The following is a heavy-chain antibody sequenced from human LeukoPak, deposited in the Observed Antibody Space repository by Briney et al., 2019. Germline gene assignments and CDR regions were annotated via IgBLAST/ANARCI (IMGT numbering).Heavy chain of an antibody. J-gene: IGHJ4*02. Sequence: GRSLRLSCAASGFTFSSYAMSWVRQAPGKGLEWVSAISGSGGSTYYADSVKGRFTISRDNSKNTLYLQMNSLRAEDTAVYYCAKHPGYCSSTSCSHFDYWGQGTLVTVSS. V-gene: IGHV3-23*01. CDR1: GFTFSSYA. CDR3: AKHPGYCSSTSCSHFDY. CDR2: ISGSGGST. D-gene: IGHD2-2*01.